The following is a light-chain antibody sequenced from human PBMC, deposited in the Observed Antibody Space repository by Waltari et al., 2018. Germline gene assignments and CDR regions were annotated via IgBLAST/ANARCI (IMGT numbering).Light chain of an antibody. CDR3: QQYYSTPGT. J-gene: IGKJ1*01. CDR1: QSVLYSSNNKNY. Sequence: DIVMTQSPDSLAVSLGERATINCKSSQSVLYSSNNKNYLAWYQQKPGQPPKLRIYWASTRESGVPDRFSGSGSGTDFTLTISSLQAEDVAVYYCQQYYSTPGTFGQGTKVEIK. CDR2: WAS. V-gene: IGKV4-1*01.